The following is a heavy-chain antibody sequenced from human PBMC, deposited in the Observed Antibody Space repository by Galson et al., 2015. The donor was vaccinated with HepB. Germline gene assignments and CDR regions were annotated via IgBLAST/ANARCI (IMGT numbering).Heavy chain of an antibody. V-gene: IGHV3-48*03. CDR3: ARDFYGDYGY. D-gene: IGHD4-17*01. CDR1: GFTFRSYE. J-gene: IGHJ4*02. Sequence: SLRLSCAASGFTFRSYEMNWVRQAPGKGLEWVSYISSSGSTIYYADSVKGRFTISKDNAKNSLHLQVNSLRAEDTAVYYCARDFYGDYGYWGQGTLVTVSS. CDR2: ISSSGSTI.